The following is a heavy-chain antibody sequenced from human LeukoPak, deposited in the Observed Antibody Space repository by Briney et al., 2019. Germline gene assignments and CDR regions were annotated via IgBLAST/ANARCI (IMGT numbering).Heavy chain of an antibody. CDR2: INPSGGST. Sequence: ASVKVSCKASGYTFTSYYMHWVRQAPGQGLEWMGIINPSGGSTSYAQKFQGRVTMTRDTSTSTVYMELSSLRSEDTAVYYCTTPSGSFGDYYYYYMDVWGKGTTVTVSS. CDR1: GYTFTSYY. V-gene: IGHV1-46*01. J-gene: IGHJ6*03. D-gene: IGHD1-26*01. CDR3: TTPSGSFGDYYYYYMDV.